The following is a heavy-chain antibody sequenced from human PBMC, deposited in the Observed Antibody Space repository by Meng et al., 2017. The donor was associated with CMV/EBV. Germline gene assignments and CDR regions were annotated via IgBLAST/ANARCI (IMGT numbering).Heavy chain of an antibody. J-gene: IGHJ4*02. Sequence: LRLSCAISGDSVSSNSAAWNWIRQSPSRGLEWLGRTYYRSKWYNDYAVSVKNRITINPDTSKNQFSLKLSSVTAADTAVYYCARDTIVVVPAASGGFDYWGQGTLVTVSS. CDR2: TYYRSKWYN. CDR3: ARDTIVVVPAASGGFDY. CDR1: GDSVSSNSAA. D-gene: IGHD2-2*01. V-gene: IGHV6-1*01.